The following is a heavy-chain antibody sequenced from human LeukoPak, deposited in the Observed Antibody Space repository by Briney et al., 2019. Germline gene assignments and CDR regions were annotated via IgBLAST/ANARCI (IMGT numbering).Heavy chain of an antibody. Sequence: GASVKVSCKASGGTFSSYAISWVRQAPGQGLEWMGWINPNSGGTNYVQRFQGRVTMTRDTSISTAYMELSRLRSDDTAVYYCARGEYYDRSAYCFDWGQGTLVTVSS. CDR3: ARGEYYDRSAYCFD. J-gene: IGHJ4*02. V-gene: IGHV1-2*02. CDR1: GGTFSSYA. D-gene: IGHD3-22*01. CDR2: INPNSGGT.